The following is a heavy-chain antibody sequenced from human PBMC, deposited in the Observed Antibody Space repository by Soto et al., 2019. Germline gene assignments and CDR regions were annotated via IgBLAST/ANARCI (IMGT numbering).Heavy chain of an antibody. Sequence: QLQLQESGPGLVKPSETLSLTCTVSGGSISSTSYYWGWIRQPPGKGLECIGSISYSGSTYYNPSLKSRITMSVDTSKNQFSLKLSSVTAADTAVYYCARHGWASAAAFLGYWGQGTLVTVSS. V-gene: IGHV4-39*01. CDR3: ARHGWASAAAFLGY. D-gene: IGHD3-3*02. J-gene: IGHJ4*02. CDR1: GGSISSTSYY. CDR2: ISYSGST.